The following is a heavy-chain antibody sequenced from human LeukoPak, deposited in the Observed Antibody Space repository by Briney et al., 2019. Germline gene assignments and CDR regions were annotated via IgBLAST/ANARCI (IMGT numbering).Heavy chain of an antibody. CDR3: AGHHPRNTVDF. CDR2: IYYSGST. V-gene: IGHV4-59*08. Sequence: SETLFLTCTVSGGSISSYYWSWIRQPPGKGLEWIGYIYYSGSTNYNPSLKSRVTISVDTSKNQFSLKLSSVTAADTAVYYCAGHHPRNTVDFWGQGTLVTVSS. CDR1: GGSISSYY. D-gene: IGHD2/OR15-2a*01. J-gene: IGHJ4*02.